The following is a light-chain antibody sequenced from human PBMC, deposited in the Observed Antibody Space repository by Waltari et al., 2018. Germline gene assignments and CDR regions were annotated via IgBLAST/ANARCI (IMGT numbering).Light chain of an antibody. V-gene: IGKV3-20*01. CDR1: QSVTSSF. J-gene: IGKJ4*01. CDR2: GAS. Sequence: EIVLTQSPGTLSLSPGERATLPCRASQSVTSSFLAWYQQKPGQAPRLVIHGASRRATGIPDRFSGSGSGTDFTLTISRLEPEDFAVYDCQQYGGSPPLTFGGGTKVEIK. CDR3: QQYGGSPPLT.